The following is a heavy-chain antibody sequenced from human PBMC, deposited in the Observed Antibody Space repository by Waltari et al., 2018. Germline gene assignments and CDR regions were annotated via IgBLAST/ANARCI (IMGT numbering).Heavy chain of an antibody. Sequence: EVQLLESGGDLEQPGGSLRISCVGSGFNFSNYAMNWVRQAPGEGVEWVATMSCTGDYTYYADSVKGRFTISRDNSKNTVFLHMNNLRVEDTARYFCAKDHAEWLGLDGYFDSWGQGTPVTVSS. CDR1: GFNFSNYA. J-gene: IGHJ4*02. CDR3: AKDHAEWLGLDGYFDS. CDR2: MSCTGDYT. D-gene: IGHD6-19*01. V-gene: IGHV3-23*01.